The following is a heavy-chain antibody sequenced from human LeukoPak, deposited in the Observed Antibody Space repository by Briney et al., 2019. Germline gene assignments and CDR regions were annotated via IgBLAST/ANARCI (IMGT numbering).Heavy chain of an antibody. CDR1: GFTFSSYS. Sequence: GSLRPSCAASGFTFSSYSIIWVRQAPGRGLGWGSSISSSSSYIYYVDSVKGRFTTSRDNVENSLYLQMNSLRAEDTAVYYCARAKVGARDYFDYWGQGTLVTVSS. CDR3: ARAKVGARDYFDY. J-gene: IGHJ4*02. D-gene: IGHD1-26*01. CDR2: ISSSSSYI. V-gene: IGHV3-21*01.